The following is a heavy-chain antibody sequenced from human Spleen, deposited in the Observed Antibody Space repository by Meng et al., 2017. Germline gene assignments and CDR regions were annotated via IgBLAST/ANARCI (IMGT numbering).Heavy chain of an antibody. CDR3: AKDRDDTTSGTDY. V-gene: IGHV3-9*01. CDR1: GFTFDEYA. CDR2: ISWNSGSI. D-gene: IGHD1-1*01. J-gene: IGHJ4*02. Sequence: SLKISCAASGFTFDEYAMHWVRQAPGKGLEWVSGISWNSGSIGYVDSVKGRFTISRDNAKNSLYLQMNSLRTEDTALYYCAKDRDDTTSGTDYWGQGTLVTVSS.